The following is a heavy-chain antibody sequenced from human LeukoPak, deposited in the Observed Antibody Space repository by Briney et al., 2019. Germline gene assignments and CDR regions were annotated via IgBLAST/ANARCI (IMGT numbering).Heavy chain of an antibody. J-gene: IGHJ4*02. CDR2: FHNSGTS. Sequence: PSETLSLTCTVSGVSISSYYWSWIRQPPGKGLERIGYFHNSGTSTYNPSLKSRVTISADTSKNQFSLKLNSLTTADTAVYYCTRGAGWLIDYWGQGILVTVSS. D-gene: IGHD3-16*01. CDR1: GVSISSYY. CDR3: TRGAGWLIDY. V-gene: IGHV4-59*01.